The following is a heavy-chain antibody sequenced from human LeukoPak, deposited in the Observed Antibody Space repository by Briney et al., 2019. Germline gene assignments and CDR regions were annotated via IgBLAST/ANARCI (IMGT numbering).Heavy chain of an antibody. CDR2: ISSSSSYI. CDR3: ARDPALYGGNSDDAFDI. D-gene: IGHD4-23*01. Sequence: GGSLRLSCAASGFTFSSYSMNWVRQAPGKGLEWVSSISSSSSYIYYADSVKGRFTISRDNAKNSLYLQMNSLRAEDTAVYYCARDPALYGGNSDDAFDIWGQGTMVTVSS. J-gene: IGHJ3*02. V-gene: IGHV3-21*01. CDR1: GFTFSSYS.